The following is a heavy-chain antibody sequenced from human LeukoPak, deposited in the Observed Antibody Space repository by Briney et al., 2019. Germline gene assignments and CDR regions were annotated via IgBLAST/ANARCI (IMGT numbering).Heavy chain of an antibody. V-gene: IGHV4-39*01. CDR2: IYYSGST. D-gene: IGHD2-21*01. CDR3: ARHLPAGVIAMDY. CDR1: GGSISSSSYY. Sequence: PSETLSLTCTVSGGSISSSSYYWGWIRQPPGKGLEWIGSIYYSGSTYYNPSLKSRVTISVDTSKNQFSLKLSYVTAADTAVYYCARHLPAGVIAMDYWGQGTLVTVSS. J-gene: IGHJ4*02.